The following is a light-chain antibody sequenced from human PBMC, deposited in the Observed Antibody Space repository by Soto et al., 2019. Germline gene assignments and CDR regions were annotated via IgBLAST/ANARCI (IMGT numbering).Light chain of an antibody. J-gene: IGKJ1*01. CDR2: GAS. CDR3: QQYGSAPS. CDR1: QSVSSDF. Sequence: IVLTQSPGPLSLSPGERATLSCRASQSVSSDFLAWYQQKPGQAPRPLIYGASSRATGIPDRFSGSGSGTDFTLTISRLEPEDFAVYYCQQYGSAPSFGQGTKVDIK. V-gene: IGKV3-20*01.